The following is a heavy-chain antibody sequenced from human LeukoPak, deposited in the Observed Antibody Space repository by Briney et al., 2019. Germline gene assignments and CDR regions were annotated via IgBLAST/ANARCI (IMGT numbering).Heavy chain of an antibody. CDR3: ARQNYDILTGYWIDY. D-gene: IGHD3-9*01. CDR2: IYPGDSDT. J-gene: IGHJ4*02. Sequence: GESLKISCKGSGYSFTSYWIGWVRQMPGKGLEWMGIIYPGDSDTRYSPSFQGQVTISADKSISTAYLQWSSLKASDTAMYYCARQNYDILTGYWIDYWGQGTLVTVSS. V-gene: IGHV5-51*01. CDR1: GYSFTSYW.